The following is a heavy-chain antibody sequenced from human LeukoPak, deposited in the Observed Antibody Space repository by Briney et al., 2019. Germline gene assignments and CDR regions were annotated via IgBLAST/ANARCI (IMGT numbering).Heavy chain of an antibody. D-gene: IGHD1-26*01. Sequence: GGSLRLSCAASGFTFGSYAMTWVRQAPGKGLEWVSAISGSGGSTYYIDSVRGRFTISRDNSKNTLYLHMNSLTTEDTAVYYCATQFDPYSGTYFRLFDHWGQGALVTVS. J-gene: IGHJ4*02. CDR1: GFTFGSYA. CDR3: ATQFDPYSGTYFRLFDH. CDR2: ISGSGGST. V-gene: IGHV3-23*01.